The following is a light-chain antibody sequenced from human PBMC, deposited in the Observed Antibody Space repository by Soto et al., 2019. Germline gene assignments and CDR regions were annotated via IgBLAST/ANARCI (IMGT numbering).Light chain of an antibody. CDR3: SSDAGHYNYV. J-gene: IGLJ1*01. CDR1: SSDVGGYDH. V-gene: IGLV2-8*01. CDR2: EVT. Sequence: QSVLTQPPSASGSPGQSVTIPCTGTSSDVGGYDHVSWYQQHPGKAPKLMIYEVTKRPAGVPDRFSGSKSGNTASLTVSGLQAEDEADYYWSSDAGHYNYVFGTGTKLTVL.